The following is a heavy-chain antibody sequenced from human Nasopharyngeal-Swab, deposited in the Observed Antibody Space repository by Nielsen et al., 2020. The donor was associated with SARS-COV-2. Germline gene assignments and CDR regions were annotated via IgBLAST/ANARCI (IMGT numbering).Heavy chain of an antibody. D-gene: IGHD2-2*01. CDR1: GYTFTSYD. V-gene: IGHV1-8*01. Sequence: VSVTVSCQASGYTFTSYDINWVRQATGQGLEWMGWMNPNSGNTGYAQKFQGRVTMTSNTSISTAYMELSSLRSEDTAVYYCASSTSDYWGQGTLVTVSS. CDR3: ASSTSDY. CDR2: MNPNSGNT. J-gene: IGHJ4*02.